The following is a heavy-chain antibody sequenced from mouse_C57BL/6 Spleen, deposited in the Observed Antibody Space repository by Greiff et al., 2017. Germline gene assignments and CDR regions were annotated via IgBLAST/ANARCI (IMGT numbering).Heavy chain of an antibody. CDR3: ARGGPLGQGAMDY. J-gene: IGHJ4*01. Sequence: QVQLQQPGAELVMPGASVKLSCKASGYTFTSYWMHWVKQRPGQGLEWIGEIDPSDSYTNYNQKFKGKSTLTVDKSSSTAYMQLSSLTSEDSAVYYCARGGPLGQGAMDYWGQGTSVTVSS. CDR2: IDPSDSYT. CDR1: GYTFTSYW. V-gene: IGHV1-69*01. D-gene: IGHD3-3*01.